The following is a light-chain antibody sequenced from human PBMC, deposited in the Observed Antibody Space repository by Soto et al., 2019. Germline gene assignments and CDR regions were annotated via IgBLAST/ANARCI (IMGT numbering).Light chain of an antibody. CDR2: AAS. V-gene: IGKV1-39*01. J-gene: IGKJ4*01. CDR1: QSISSY. CDR3: QQSYSTPLT. Sequence: DIQMTQTPSSLSASVGDRVTITCRASQSISSYLNWYQQKPGKAPKLLIYAASSLQSGVPSRFGGSGSGTDFTLTISSLQTEDFATYYCQQSYSTPLTFGGGTKVDIK.